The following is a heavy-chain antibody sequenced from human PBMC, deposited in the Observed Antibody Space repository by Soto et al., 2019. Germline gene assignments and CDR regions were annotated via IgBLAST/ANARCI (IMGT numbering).Heavy chain of an antibody. CDR3: AKSGDDFWSGALPDNAFDL. Sequence: EVQLLESGGGLVQPGGSLRLSCAAFGFTFSSYAMSWVRQAPGKGLEWGSAISGSGGSTYYTDSVKGRFTISRDNSKNTLYLQMNSLRAEDTAVYYCAKSGDDFWSGALPDNAFDLWGQGTMVTVSS. D-gene: IGHD3-3*01. J-gene: IGHJ3*01. CDR2: ISGSGGST. V-gene: IGHV3-23*01. CDR1: GFTFSSYA.